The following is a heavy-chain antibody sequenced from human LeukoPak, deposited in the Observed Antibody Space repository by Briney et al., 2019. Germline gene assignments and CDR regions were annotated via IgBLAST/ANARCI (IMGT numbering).Heavy chain of an antibody. J-gene: IGHJ5*02. CDR2: IYYSGST. CDR3: ARTNGYDFWSGYLNWFDP. Sequence: PSETLSLTCTVSGGSISSHYWSWIRQPPGKGLEWIGYIYYSGSTNYNPSLKSRVTISVDTSKNQFSLKLSSVTAADTAVYYCARTNGYDFWSGYLNWFDPWGQGTLVTVSS. CDR1: GGSISSHY. V-gene: IGHV4-59*11. D-gene: IGHD3-3*01.